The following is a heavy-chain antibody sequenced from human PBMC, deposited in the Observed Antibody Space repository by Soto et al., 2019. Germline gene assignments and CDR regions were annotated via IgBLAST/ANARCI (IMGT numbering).Heavy chain of an antibody. CDR2: FDREDGET. J-gene: IGHJ4*02. D-gene: IGHD1-26*01. V-gene: IGHV1-24*01. CDR1: GYFLTDLT. CDR3: AHGEGIVKSIIYFVY. Sequence: DSVKVSCKVSGYFLTDLTIHWVRQAPGKGLEWVGGFDREDGETVYAQKFQGRVTMTEDPSTDSAYMELSSLTSEDTAIYYCAHGEGIVKSIIYFVYWGQGTLVDVSS.